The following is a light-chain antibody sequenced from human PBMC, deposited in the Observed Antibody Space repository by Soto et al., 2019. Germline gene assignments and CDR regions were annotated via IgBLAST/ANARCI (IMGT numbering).Light chain of an antibody. Sequence: EIVMTQSPATLSVSPGERATLSCRASQSVSSNLAWYQQKPGQAPRLLIYGASTRATGIPARFSGSGSGTEFTLTISSLQSEDFAVYSCQQYNNWPWTLGQGTKVEIK. CDR2: GAS. V-gene: IGKV3-15*01. CDR3: QQYNNWPWT. J-gene: IGKJ1*01. CDR1: QSVSSN.